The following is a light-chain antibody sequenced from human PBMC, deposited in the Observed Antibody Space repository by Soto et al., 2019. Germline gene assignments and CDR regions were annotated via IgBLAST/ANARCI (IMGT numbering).Light chain of an antibody. CDR2: EVS. CDR3: SSYTSSTNYV. J-gene: IGLJ1*01. Sequence: QSVLTQPPSASGSPGQSVAISCTGTSSDVGGYNYVSWYQQHPGKAPKLMIYEVSYRPSGISNRFSGSKSGNTASLTISGLQAEDEADYYCSSYTSSTNYVFGTGTKLTVL. V-gene: IGLV2-14*01. CDR1: SSDVGGYNY.